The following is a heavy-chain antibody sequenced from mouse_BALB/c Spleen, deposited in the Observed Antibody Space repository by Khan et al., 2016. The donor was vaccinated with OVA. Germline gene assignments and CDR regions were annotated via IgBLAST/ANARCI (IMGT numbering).Heavy chain of an antibody. CDR3: TRRGLSGIFAY. CDR2: IDPSTGYN. D-gene: IGHD1-3*01. CDR1: GYTFTAYW. J-gene: IGHJ3*01. Sequence: VQLQESGAELAKPGASVKMSCKASGYTFTAYWIHWVKQRPGQGLEWIGYIDPSTGYNEYNQKFKDKATLTTDKSSSTAYLQLNSLTSEDSAVYYCTRRGLSGIFAYWGQGTLVTVSA. V-gene: IGHV1-7*01.